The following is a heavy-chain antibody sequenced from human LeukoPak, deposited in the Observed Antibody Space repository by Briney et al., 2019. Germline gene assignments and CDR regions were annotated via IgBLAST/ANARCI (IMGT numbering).Heavy chain of an antibody. Sequence: GVSLRLSCAASGFTFSSYAMSWVRQAPGKGLEWVSAISGSGGSTYYADSVKGRFTISRDNSKNTLYLQMNSLRAEDTAVYYCAKGDIVLMVYAIPTYYFDYWGQGTLVTVSS. CDR3: AKGDIVLMVYAIPTYYFDY. CDR1: GFTFSSYA. CDR2: ISGSGGST. J-gene: IGHJ4*02. D-gene: IGHD2-8*01. V-gene: IGHV3-23*01.